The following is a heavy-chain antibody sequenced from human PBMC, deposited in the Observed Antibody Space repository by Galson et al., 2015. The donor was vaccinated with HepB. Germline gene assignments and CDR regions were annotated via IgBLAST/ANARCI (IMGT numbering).Heavy chain of an antibody. CDR1: GYTFTSYG. CDR2: ISAYNGNT. J-gene: IGHJ5*02. V-gene: IGHV1-18*01. D-gene: IGHD2-2*01. CDR3: ARRSSYCSSTSCYDWFDP. Sequence: SVKVSCKASGYTFTSYGISWVRQAPGQGLEWMGWISAYNGNTNYAQKLQGRVTMTTDTSTSTAYMELRSLRSDDTAVYYCARRSSYCSSTSCYDWFDPWGQGTLVTVSS.